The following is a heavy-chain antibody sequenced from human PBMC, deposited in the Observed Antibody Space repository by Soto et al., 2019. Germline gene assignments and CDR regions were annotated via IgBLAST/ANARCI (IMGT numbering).Heavy chain of an antibody. CDR2: INPSGGST. J-gene: IGHJ5*02. V-gene: IGHV1-46*01. D-gene: IGHD1-26*01. CDR1: GYTFTSYY. CDR3: ASQLTFLKWELRFDP. Sequence: ASVKVSCKASGYTFTSYYMHWVRQAPGQGLEWMGIINPSGGSTSYAQKFQGRVTMTRDTSTSTVYMELSSLRSEDTAVYYCASQLTFLKWELRFDPWGQGTLVTVSS.